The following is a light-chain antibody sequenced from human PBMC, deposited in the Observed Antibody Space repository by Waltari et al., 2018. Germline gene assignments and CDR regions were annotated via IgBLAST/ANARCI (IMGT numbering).Light chain of an antibody. CDR2: LVS. CDR1: QSLLHGSGNTF. J-gene: IGKJ1*01. V-gene: IGKV2-28*01. CDR3: MQARQTPWT. Sequence: DLVMTQSPLSLSATPGEPAPISCRSSQSLLHGSGNTFLDWYLQKPGQSPQLLIYLVSNRASGVPDRFSGSGSGTDFTLKISRVETEDVGVYFCMQARQTPWTFGQGTKVEIK.